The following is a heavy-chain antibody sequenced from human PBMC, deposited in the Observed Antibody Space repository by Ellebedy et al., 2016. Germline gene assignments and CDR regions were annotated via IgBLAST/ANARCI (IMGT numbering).Heavy chain of an antibody. CDR1: GFTFSTNS. Sequence: GGSLRLSXAASGFTFSTNSMYWVRQAPGKGLEWVSAISYTAAHIYYSDSVKGRFTISRDNSKNTLYLQMNSLRAEDTAVYYYARGLVWIDSWGQGTLVTVSS. V-gene: IGHV3-23*01. CDR2: ISYTAAHI. CDR3: ARGLVWIDS. D-gene: IGHD3/OR15-3a*01. J-gene: IGHJ4*02.